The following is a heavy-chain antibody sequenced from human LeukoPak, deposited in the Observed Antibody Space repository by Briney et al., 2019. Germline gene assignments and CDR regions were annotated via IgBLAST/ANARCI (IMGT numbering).Heavy chain of an antibody. CDR1: GFTFSSYA. Sequence: SGGSLRLSCAASGFTFSSYAMSWVRQAPGKGLEWVSAISGSGGSTYYADSVKGRFTISRDNSKNTLYLQMNSLRAEDTAVYYCAKVTGDSSGYYYYYYYGMDVWGQGTTVTVSS. D-gene: IGHD3-22*01. CDR2: ISGSGGST. CDR3: AKVTGDSSGYYYYYYYGMDV. V-gene: IGHV3-23*01. J-gene: IGHJ6*02.